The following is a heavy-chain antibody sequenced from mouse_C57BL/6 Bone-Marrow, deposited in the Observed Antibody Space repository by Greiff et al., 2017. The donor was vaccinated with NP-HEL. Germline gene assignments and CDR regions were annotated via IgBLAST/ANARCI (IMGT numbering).Heavy chain of an antibody. Sequence: EVQLVESGPGLVKPSQSLSLTCSVTGYSITSGYYWNWIRQFPGNKLEWMGYISYDGSNNYNPSLKNRISITRDTSKNQFFLKLNSVTTEDTATYYCARALNYRDYYWGQGTSVTVSS. CDR2: ISYDGSN. V-gene: IGHV3-6*01. CDR3: ARALNYRDYY. CDR1: GYSITSGYY. J-gene: IGHJ4*01. D-gene: IGHD2-13*01.